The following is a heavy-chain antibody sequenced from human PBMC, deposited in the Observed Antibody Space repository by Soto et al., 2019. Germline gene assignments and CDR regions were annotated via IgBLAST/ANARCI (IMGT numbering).Heavy chain of an antibody. Sequence: SETLSLTCAVYGGSFSGYYWSWIRQPPGKGLEWIGEINHSGSTNYDPSLKSRVTISVDTSKNQLSLKLSSVTAADTAVYYCARVRTETSTFYYYYGMDVWGQGTTVTVS. CDR3: ARVRTETSTFYYYYGMDV. J-gene: IGHJ6*02. CDR2: INHSGST. CDR1: GGSFSGYY. V-gene: IGHV4-34*01. D-gene: IGHD4-17*01.